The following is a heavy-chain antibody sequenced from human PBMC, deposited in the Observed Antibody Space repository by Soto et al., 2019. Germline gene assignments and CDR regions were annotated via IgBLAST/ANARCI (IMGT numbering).Heavy chain of an antibody. V-gene: IGHV4-31*03. CDR3: ARARQYYDCEFDP. CDR2: ISYSGRT. J-gene: IGHJ5*02. Sequence: QVQLQESGPGLVKPSQTLSLTCTVSGDSISSGAYYWSWIRQHPGKGLEWIGYISYSGRTYYNPSLKSRLTISLDTSENQFSLKLTSVTAADTAMYYFARARQYYDCEFDPWGQGTLVTVSS. D-gene: IGHD3-22*01. CDR1: GDSISSGAYY.